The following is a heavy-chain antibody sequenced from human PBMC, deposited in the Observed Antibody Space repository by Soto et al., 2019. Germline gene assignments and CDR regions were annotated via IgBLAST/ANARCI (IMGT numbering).Heavy chain of an antibody. D-gene: IGHD1-20*01. Sequence: GGSLRLSCAASGFTFSSYAMNWVRQAPGKGLEWVSGINGSGGSTYYADSVKGRFTLSRDNSKNTLSLQLKSLRAEDTAVYYCAREYREIGILSDYWFFDLWGRGTLVTVSS. V-gene: IGHV3-23*01. J-gene: IGHJ2*01. CDR3: AREYREIGILSDYWFFDL. CDR2: INGSGGST. CDR1: GFTFSSYA.